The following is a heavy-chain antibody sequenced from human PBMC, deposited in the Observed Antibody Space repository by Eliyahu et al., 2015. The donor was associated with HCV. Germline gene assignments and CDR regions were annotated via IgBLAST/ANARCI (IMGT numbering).Heavy chain of an antibody. CDR2: INSDGSST. J-gene: IGHJ6*02. CDR1: GFTFSXYW. CDR3: ARGAYGDYGYYYYYGMDV. Sequence: EVQLVESGGGLVQPGGSLRLSCAASGFTFSXYWXXWVRQAPGKGLVWVSRINSDGSSTSYADSVKGRFTISRDNAKNTLYLQMNSLRAEDTAVYYCARGAYGDYGYYYYYGMDVWGQGTTVTVSS. D-gene: IGHD4-17*01. V-gene: IGHV3-74*01.